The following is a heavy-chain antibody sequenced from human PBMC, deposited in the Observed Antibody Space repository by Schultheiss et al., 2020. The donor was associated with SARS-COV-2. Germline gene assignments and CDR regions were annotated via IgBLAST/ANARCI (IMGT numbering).Heavy chain of an antibody. CDR2: IYYSGST. V-gene: IGHV4-39*01. Sequence: GSLRLSCTVSGGSISSSSYYWGWIRQPPGKGLEWIGSIYYSGSTYYNPSLKSRVTISVDTSKNQFSLKLSSVTAADTAVYYCARMGLAVELLLDYWGQGTLVTVSS. D-gene: IGHD1-26*01. CDR3: ARMGLAVELLLDY. CDR1: GGSISSSSYY. J-gene: IGHJ4*02.